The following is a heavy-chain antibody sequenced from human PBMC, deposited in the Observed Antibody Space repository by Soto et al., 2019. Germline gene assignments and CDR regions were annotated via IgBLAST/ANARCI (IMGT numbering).Heavy chain of an antibody. CDR3: VRDGTRTLRDWFDP. D-gene: IGHD1-1*01. V-gene: IGHV4-4*07. Sequence: LSLTCTVSGASISGFYWSWIRKSAGKGLEWIGRIYATGTTDYNPSLKSRVMMSVDTSKKQFSLKLRSVTAADTAVYYCVRDGTRTLRDWFDPWGQGISVTVSS. CDR1: GASISGFY. CDR2: IYATGTT. J-gene: IGHJ5*02.